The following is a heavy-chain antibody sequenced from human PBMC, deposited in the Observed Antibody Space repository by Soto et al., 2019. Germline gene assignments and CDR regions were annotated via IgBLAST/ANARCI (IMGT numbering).Heavy chain of an antibody. V-gene: IGHV4-30-4*01. Sequence: PSETLSLTCTVSGGSISSDDYYWSWIRQPPGKGLEWIGYIYYNGRTDYNPSLKSRVIISIDTSKNQFSLNLNSVSAADTAVYYCARDRSNSPDYFGYWGQGTLVTVSS. J-gene: IGHJ4*02. D-gene: IGHD6-6*01. CDR2: IYYNGRT. CDR1: GGSISSDDYY. CDR3: ARDRSNSPDYFGY.